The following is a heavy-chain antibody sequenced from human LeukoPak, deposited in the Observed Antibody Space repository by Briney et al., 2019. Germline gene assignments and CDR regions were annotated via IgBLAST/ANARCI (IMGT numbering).Heavy chain of an antibody. J-gene: IGHJ6*03. V-gene: IGHV1-46*01. Sequence: ASVKVSCKASGYTFTSYYMHWVRQAPGQGLEWMGIINPSGGSTSYAQRFQGRVTMTRDTSTSTVYMELSSLRSEDTAVYYCARGMGHSYGSHYYHYMDVWGKGTTVTVSS. CDR1: GYTFTSYY. D-gene: IGHD5-18*01. CDR3: ARGMGHSYGSHYYHYMDV. CDR2: INPSGGST.